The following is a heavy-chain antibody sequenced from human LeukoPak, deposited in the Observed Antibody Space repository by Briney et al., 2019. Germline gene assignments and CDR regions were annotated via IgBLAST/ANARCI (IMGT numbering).Heavy chain of an antibody. CDR3: ARDVSEGFDP. Sequence: ASVKVSCKASGYTFTSYDINWVRQATGQGLEWMGRMNPNSGNTGYAQKFQGRVTMTRNTSISTAYMELRSLRSDDTAVYYCARDVSEGFDPWGQGTLVTVSS. CDR2: MNPNSGNT. CDR1: GYTFTSYD. V-gene: IGHV1-8*01. D-gene: IGHD6-25*01. J-gene: IGHJ5*02.